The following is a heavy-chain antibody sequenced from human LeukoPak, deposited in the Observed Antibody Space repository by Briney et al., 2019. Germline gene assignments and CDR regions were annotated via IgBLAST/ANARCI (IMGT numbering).Heavy chain of an antibody. V-gene: IGHV4-4*02. D-gene: IGHD6-13*01. CDR3: ARVTTIAAAGNSFDY. CDR1: GGSISSGNW. CDR2: IYHSGMT. Sequence: KTSETLSLTRAVSGGSISSGNWWSWVRQPPGKGLEWIGEIYHSGMTNYNPSLKSRLTISVDKSKNQFSLKVSSVTAADTAVYYCARVTTIAAAGNSFDYWGQGTQVTVSS. J-gene: IGHJ4*02.